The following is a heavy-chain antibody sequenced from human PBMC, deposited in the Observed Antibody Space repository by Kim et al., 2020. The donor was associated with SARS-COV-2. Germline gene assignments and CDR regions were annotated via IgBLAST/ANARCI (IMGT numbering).Heavy chain of an antibody. CDR1: GGSISSTSYY. Sequence: SETLSLTCTVSGGSISSTSYYWGWIRQPPGKGLEWIGSIYYSGNTYYNPSLKNRVTISVDTSKNQFSLNLSSVTAADTAVYYCARLNGGDYWGQGTRVTV. CDR2: IYYSGNT. J-gene: IGHJ4*02. CDR3: ARLNGGDY. V-gene: IGHV4-39*01. D-gene: IGHD2-8*01.